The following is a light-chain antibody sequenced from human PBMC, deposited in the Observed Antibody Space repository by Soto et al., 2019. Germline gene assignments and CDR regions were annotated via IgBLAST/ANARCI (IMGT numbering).Light chain of an antibody. V-gene: IGLV2-14*01. Sequence: QSVLTQPASVSGSPGQSITISCTGTSSDIGTYDYVSWYQQHPGKAPKLMIYEVSNRPSGVSNRFSGSKSGNTASLTISGLQAADEADYYCSSYTNINTLIFXGGTQMTVL. CDR2: EVS. CDR1: SSDIGTYDY. J-gene: IGLJ2*01. CDR3: SSYTNINTLI.